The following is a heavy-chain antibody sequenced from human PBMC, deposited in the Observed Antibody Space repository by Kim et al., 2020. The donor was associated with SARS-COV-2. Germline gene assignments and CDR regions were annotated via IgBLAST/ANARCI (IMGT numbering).Heavy chain of an antibody. CDR3: ASSKIWFGELSFDY. J-gene: IGHJ4*02. D-gene: IGHD3-10*01. Sequence: NPSLKSRVTISVDTSKNQFSLKLSSVTAADTAVYYCASSKIWFGELSFDYWGQGTLVTVSS. V-gene: IGHV4-59*01.